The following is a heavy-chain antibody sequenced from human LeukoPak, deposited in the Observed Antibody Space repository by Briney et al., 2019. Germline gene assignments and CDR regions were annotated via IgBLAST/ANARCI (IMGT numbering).Heavy chain of an antibody. CDR2: ISGSGGST. CDR1: GFTFSSYA. CDR3: LCATLAWLSY. J-gene: IGHJ4*02. Sequence: GGSLRLSCAASGFTFSSYAMSWVRQAPGKGLEWVSAISGSGGSTYYADSVKGRFTISRDNSKNTLYLQMNSLRAEDAAVYYCLCATLAWLSYWGQGTLVTVSS. D-gene: IGHD3/OR15-3a*01. V-gene: IGHV3-23*01.